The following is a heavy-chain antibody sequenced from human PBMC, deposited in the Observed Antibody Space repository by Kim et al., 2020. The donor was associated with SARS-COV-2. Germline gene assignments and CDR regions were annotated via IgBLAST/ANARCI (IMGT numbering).Heavy chain of an antibody. D-gene: IGHD3-16*01. V-gene: IGHV3-21*01. CDR2: YI. J-gene: IGHJ3*02. Sequence: YIYYADSVKGRFTISRDKAKNSLYLQMNSLRADDTAVYYCASEGGDGFDIWGQGTMVTVSS. CDR3: ASEGGDGFDI.